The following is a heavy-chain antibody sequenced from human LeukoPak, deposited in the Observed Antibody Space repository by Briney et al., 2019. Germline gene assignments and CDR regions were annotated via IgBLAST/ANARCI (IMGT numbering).Heavy chain of an antibody. Sequence: SGGSLRLSCAASGFTFSSYSMNWVRQAPGKGLEWVSSISSSSSYIYYADSVKGRFTISRDNAKNSLYLQMNSLRAEDTAVYYCARAPGMATTGNFDYWGQGTLVTVSS. D-gene: IGHD5-24*01. CDR3: ARAPGMATTGNFDY. CDR1: GFTFSSYS. J-gene: IGHJ4*02. CDR2: ISSSSSYI. V-gene: IGHV3-21*01.